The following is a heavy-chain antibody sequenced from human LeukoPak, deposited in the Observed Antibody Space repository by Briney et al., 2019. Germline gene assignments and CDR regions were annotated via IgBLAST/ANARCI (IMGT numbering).Heavy chain of an antibody. CDR1: GGSFSGYY. CDR2: INHSGST. J-gene: IGHJ4*02. V-gene: IGHV4-34*01. CDR3: ARGGGSYGYY. Sequence: LETLSLTCAVYGGSFSGYYWSWIRQPPGKGLEWIGEINHSGSTNYNPSLKSRVTISVDTSKNQFSLKLSSVTAADTAVYYCARGGGSYGYYWGQGTLVTVSS. D-gene: IGHD1-26*01.